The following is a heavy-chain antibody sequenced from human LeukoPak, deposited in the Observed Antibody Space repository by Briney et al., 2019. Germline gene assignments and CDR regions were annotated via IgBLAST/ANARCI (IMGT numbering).Heavy chain of an antibody. CDR1: GFTFSSYG. CDR2: IRYDGSNK. CDR3: AKSRPFVGGYYYYYGMDV. J-gene: IGHJ6*02. D-gene: IGHD2-21*01. V-gene: IGHV3-30*02. Sequence: GGSLRLSCAASGFTFSSYGMHWVRQAPGKGLEWVAFIRYDGSNKYYADSVKGRFTISRDNSKNTLYLQMNSLRAEDTAVYYCAKSRPFVGGYYYYYGMDVWGQGTTVTVSS.